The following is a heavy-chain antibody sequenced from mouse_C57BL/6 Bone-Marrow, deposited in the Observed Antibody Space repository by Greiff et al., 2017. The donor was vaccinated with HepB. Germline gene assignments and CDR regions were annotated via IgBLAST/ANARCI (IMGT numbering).Heavy chain of an antibody. J-gene: IGHJ3*01. CDR2: IYPGDGDT. CDR1: GYAFSSSW. V-gene: IGHV1-82*01. Sequence: VNVVESGPELVKPGASVKISCKASGYAFSSSWMNWVKQRPGKGLEWIGRIYPGDGDTNYNGTFKGKATLTADKSSSTAYMQLSSLTSEDSAVYFCARCFAYWGQGTLVTVSA. CDR3: ARCFAY.